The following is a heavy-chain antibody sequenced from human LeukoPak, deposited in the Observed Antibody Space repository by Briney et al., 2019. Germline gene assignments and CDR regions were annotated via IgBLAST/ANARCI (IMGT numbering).Heavy chain of an antibody. V-gene: IGHV3-30-3*01. Sequence: GRSLRLSCAASGFTFSSYAMHWVRQAPGKGLEWVAAISYDGSNKYYADSVKGRFTISRDNSKNTLYLQMNSLRAEDTAVYYCAGDRGYSYGYFDYWGQGTLVTVSS. CDR2: ISYDGSNK. D-gene: IGHD5-18*01. CDR1: GFTFSSYA. J-gene: IGHJ4*02. CDR3: AGDRGYSYGYFDY.